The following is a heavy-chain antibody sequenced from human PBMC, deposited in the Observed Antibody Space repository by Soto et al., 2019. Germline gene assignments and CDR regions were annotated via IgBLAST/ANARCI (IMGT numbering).Heavy chain of an antibody. D-gene: IGHD2-2*01. CDR3: ARDRCSSTSCHFDY. J-gene: IGHJ4*02. CDR1: GFTFSIYS. CDR2: ISSSSSSI. V-gene: IGHV3-48*01. Sequence: GSLRLSCAASGFTFSIYSMNWVRQAPGKGLEWVSYISSSSSSIYYADSVKGRFTISRDNAKNSLYLQMNGLRAEDTAVYYCARDRCSSTSCHFDYWGQGTLVTVSS.